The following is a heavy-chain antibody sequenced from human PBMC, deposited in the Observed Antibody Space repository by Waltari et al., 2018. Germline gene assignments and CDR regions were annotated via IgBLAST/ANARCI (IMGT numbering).Heavy chain of an antibody. V-gene: IGHV4-39*07. D-gene: IGHD6-6*01. CDR2: IYYSGST. J-gene: IGHJ4*02. Sequence: QLQLQESGPGLVKPSETLSLTCTVSGGSISSSSYYWGWIRQPPGKGLEWIGSIYYSGSTYYNPSLKSRVTISGDTAKNQFSLKLSSVTAADTAVYYCAGGEYSSSAPYFDYWGQGTLVTVSS. CDR1: GGSISSSSYY. CDR3: AGGEYSSSAPYFDY.